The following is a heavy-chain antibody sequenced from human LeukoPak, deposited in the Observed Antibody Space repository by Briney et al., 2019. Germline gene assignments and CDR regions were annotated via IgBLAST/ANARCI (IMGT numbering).Heavy chain of an antibody. V-gene: IGHV3-30*02. CDR3: AKDLGYSGYEVDYFDY. Sequence: PGGSLRLSCAASGFTFSSYGMHWVRQAPGKGLEWVAFIRYDGSNKYYADSVKGRFTISRDNSKNTLYLQMNSLRAGDTAVYYCAKDLGYSGYEVDYFDYWGQGTLVTVSS. CDR1: GFTFSSYG. D-gene: IGHD5-12*01. J-gene: IGHJ4*02. CDR2: IRYDGSNK.